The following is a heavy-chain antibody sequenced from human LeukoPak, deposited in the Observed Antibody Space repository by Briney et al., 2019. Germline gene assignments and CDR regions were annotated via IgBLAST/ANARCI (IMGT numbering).Heavy chain of an antibody. CDR3: ASRSRPTYTFDY. Sequence: SETLSLTCAVYGGSFSGYYWSWIRQPPGKGLEWIGEINHSGSTNYNPSLKSRVTISVDTSKNQFSLKLSSVTAADTAVYYCASRSRPTYTFDYWGQGTLVTVSS. D-gene: IGHD3-16*01. J-gene: IGHJ4*02. CDR2: INHSGST. V-gene: IGHV4-34*01. CDR1: GGSFSGYY.